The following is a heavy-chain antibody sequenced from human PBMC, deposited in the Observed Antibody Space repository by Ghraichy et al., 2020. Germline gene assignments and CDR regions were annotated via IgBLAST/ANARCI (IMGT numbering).Heavy chain of an antibody. J-gene: IGHJ6*03. CDR2: IKEDGNEK. CDR3: ARGVSGWYLSYHHYYYYMDV. V-gene: IGHV3-7*03. D-gene: IGHD6-19*01. CDR1: GFNSSIYW. Sequence: LSLTCAASGFNSSIYWMSWVRQAPGKGLEWVANIKEDGNEKYYVDSVKGRLTISRDNAKNSLYLQLNSLRGEDTAVYYCARGVSGWYLSYHHYYYYMDVWGKGTTVTVSS.